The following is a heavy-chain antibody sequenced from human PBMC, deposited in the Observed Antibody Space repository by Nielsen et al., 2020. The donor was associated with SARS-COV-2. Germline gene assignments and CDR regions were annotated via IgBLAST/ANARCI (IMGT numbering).Heavy chain of an antibody. V-gene: IGHV3-11*05. J-gene: IGHJ3*02. D-gene: IGHD5-18*01. CDR2: ISSSSSYT. Sequence: WIRQPPGKGLEWVSYISSSSSYTNYADSVKGRFTISRDNAKNSLYLQMNSLRAEDTAVYYCARGVGTAMVPLAFDIWGQGTMVTVSS. CDR3: ARGVGTAMVPLAFDI.